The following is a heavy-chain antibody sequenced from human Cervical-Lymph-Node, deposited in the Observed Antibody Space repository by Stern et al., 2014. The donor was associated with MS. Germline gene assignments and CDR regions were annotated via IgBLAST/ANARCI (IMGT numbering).Heavy chain of an antibody. D-gene: IGHD6-13*01. V-gene: IGHV1-18*04. CDR3: ARGVYPSPIGSSWPFGY. J-gene: IGHJ4*02. Sequence: VQLVESGAEVKKPGASVKVSCKAYGYTFTSYGISWVRQAPGQGLEWMGWISAYNGNTNYAQKLQGRVTMTTDTSTSTAYMELRSLRSDDTAVYYCARGVYPSPIGSSWPFGYWGQGTLVTVSS. CDR1: GYTFTSYG. CDR2: ISAYNGNT.